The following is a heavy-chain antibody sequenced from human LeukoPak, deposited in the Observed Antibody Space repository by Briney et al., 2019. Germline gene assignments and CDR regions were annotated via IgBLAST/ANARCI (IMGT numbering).Heavy chain of an antibody. CDR1: GDSISSGGYY. Sequence: SETLSLTCKVSGDSISSGGYYWSWIRQHPGKGLEWIGYISYSGSTYYNPSLKSRVTISADTSKNQFSLKLSSVTAADTAVYYCAREPLGGSHYFDYWGQGTLVTVCS. CDR2: ISYSGST. CDR3: AREPLGGSHYFDY. D-gene: IGHD5-12*01. V-gene: IGHV4-31*03. J-gene: IGHJ4*02.